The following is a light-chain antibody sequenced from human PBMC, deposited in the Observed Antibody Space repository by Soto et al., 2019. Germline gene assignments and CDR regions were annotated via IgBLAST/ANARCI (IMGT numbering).Light chain of an antibody. CDR1: QDFSNF. CDR3: QQLYSFPLT. V-gene: IGKV1-9*01. Sequence: DIRLTQSPSLLSASIGDRATITCRASQDFSNFLAWYQQKPGRAPKLLMYDASTLQSGVPSRFSGSGSGTEFTLTISSLQPEDFATYYCQQLYSFPLTFGGGTKVDIK. CDR2: DAS. J-gene: IGKJ4*01.